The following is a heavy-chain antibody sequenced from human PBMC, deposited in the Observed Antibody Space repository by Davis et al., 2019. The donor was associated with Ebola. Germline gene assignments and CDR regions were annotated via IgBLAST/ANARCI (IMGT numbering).Heavy chain of an antibody. D-gene: IGHD2-15*01. CDR3: ARDLVVVAADIFDY. CDR2: INAGNGNT. V-gene: IGHV1-3*01. J-gene: IGHJ4*02. Sequence: AASVKVSCKASGYTFTSYAMHWVRQAPGQRLEWMGWINAGNGNTKYSQKLQGRVTMTTDTSTSTAYMELRSLRSDDTAVYYCARDLVVVAADIFDYWGQGTLVTVSS. CDR1: GYTFTSYA.